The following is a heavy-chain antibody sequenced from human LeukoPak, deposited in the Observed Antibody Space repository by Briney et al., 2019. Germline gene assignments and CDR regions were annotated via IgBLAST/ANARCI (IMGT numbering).Heavy chain of an antibody. Sequence: ASVKVSCKASGYTFTGYYMHWVRQAPGQGLEWMGWINPNSGGTNYAQKFQGRVTMTRDTSTSTAYMELSRLSSDDTAVYYCARDLGTPTTVTTNYWGQGTLVTVSS. V-gene: IGHV1-2*02. CDR1: GYTFTGYY. CDR2: INPNSGGT. D-gene: IGHD4-17*01. CDR3: ARDLGTPTTVTTNY. J-gene: IGHJ4*02.